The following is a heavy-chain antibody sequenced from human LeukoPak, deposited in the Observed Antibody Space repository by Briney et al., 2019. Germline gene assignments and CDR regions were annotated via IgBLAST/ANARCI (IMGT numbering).Heavy chain of an antibody. D-gene: IGHD5-18*01. Sequence: GGSLRLSCTASGFTFSSYAMHWVRQAPGKGLEWVAVISYDGSNKYYADSVKGRFTISRDNSKNTLYLQMNSLRAEDTAVYYCARDSYGLDYWGQGTLVTVSS. CDR1: GFTFSSYA. V-gene: IGHV3-30-3*01. CDR2: ISYDGSNK. J-gene: IGHJ4*02. CDR3: ARDSYGLDY.